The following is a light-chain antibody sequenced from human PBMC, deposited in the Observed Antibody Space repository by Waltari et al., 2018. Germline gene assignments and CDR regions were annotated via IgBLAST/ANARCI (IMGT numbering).Light chain of an antibody. V-gene: IGLV2-14*03. CDR3: SSYTSSSTWV. Sequence: QSALTQPASVSGSPGQSITISCTGPSSDVGGYNYVSCYQQHPVKAPKLMSYYVSKRPSGVSNRFSGSQSGNTASLTISGLQSEDEADYYCSSYTSSSTWVFGGGTKLTVL. J-gene: IGLJ3*02. CDR2: YVS. CDR1: SSDVGGYNY.